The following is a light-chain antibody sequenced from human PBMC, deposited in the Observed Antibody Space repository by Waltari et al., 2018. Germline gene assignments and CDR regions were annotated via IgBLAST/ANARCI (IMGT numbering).Light chain of an antibody. CDR2: DAS. CDR1: QSVNTY. J-gene: IGKJ4*01. V-gene: IGKV3-11*01. CDR3: QQRSNWRT. Sequence: EMVLTQSPATLSLSPGERATLSCRASQSVNTYLAWYQQKPGQAPMLLIYDASIRATAIPARFSGSGSGTDFTLTISNLDPEDFAVYYCQQRSNWRTFGGGTKVEIK.